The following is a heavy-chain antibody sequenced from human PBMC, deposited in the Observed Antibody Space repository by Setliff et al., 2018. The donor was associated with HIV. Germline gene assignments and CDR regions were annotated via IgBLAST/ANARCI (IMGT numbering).Heavy chain of an antibody. CDR3: ARVLGKAYYYYYMDV. V-gene: IGHV3-21*04. CDR1: GFTVSTNY. D-gene: IGHD7-27*01. Sequence: GGSLRLSCAASGFTVSTNYMNWVRQAPGKGLEWVSSISSSSSYIYYADSVKGRFTISRDNAKNSLYLQMNSLRAEDTAVYYCARVLGKAYYYYYMDVWGKGTTVTVS. J-gene: IGHJ6*03. CDR2: ISSSSSYI.